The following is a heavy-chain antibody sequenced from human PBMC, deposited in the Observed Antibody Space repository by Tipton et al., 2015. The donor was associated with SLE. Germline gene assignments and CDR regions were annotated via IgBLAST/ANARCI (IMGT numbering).Heavy chain of an antibody. Sequence: GLVKPSETLSLTCSVSGGAISSNYWSWIRQSPGKGLEWIGVIYTSGTTNYNPSLKSRVTISVDTSKNQFSLKLSSVTAADTAVYYCARLFDYDFWSGYLDYWGQGTPVTVSS. CDR2: IYTSGTT. CDR1: GGAISSNY. CDR3: ARLFDYDFWSGYLDY. V-gene: IGHV4-4*09. D-gene: IGHD3-3*01. J-gene: IGHJ4*02.